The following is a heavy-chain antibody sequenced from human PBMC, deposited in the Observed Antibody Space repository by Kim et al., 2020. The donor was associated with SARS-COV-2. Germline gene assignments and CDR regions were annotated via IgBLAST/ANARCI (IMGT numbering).Heavy chain of an antibody. D-gene: IGHD2-21*01. CDR1: GGSFSNYY. Sequence: SETLSLTCAVYGGSFSNYYWSWIRQYPGKGLEWIGEINHSGSTNYNPSLKSRVTISVDTSKNQFSLKLSSVTAADTAVYYCARIEVFDFDYWGQGTLV. CDR3: ARIEVFDFDY. CDR2: INHSGST. J-gene: IGHJ4*02. V-gene: IGHV4-34*01.